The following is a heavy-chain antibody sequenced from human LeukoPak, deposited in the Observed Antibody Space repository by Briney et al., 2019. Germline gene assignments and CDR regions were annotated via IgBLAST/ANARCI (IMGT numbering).Heavy chain of an antibody. CDR2: IYYTGST. D-gene: IGHD3-10*01. Sequence: SETLSLTCTVSGGSISSYYWSWIRQPPGKGLEWIGYIYYTGSTNYNPSLKIRVTISVDTSKNQFSLELSSVTAADTAVYYCAGFGDLNWFDPWGQGTLVTVSS. V-gene: IGHV4-59*08. CDR3: AGFGDLNWFDP. CDR1: GGSISSYY. J-gene: IGHJ5*02.